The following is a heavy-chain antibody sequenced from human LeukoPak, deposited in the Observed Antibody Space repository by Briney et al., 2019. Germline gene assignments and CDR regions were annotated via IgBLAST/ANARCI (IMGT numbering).Heavy chain of an antibody. J-gene: IGHJ6*03. Sequence: SETLSLTCTVSGYSITSGYYCGWIRQAPGKGLEWIGNFYHSGSTYYNPSLKSRVTISIDTSKNQCSLKLSSMTAADTAMYYCARGEGYFNYYMDVWAKGPRSPSP. CDR3: ARGEGYFNYYMDV. V-gene: IGHV4-38-2*02. D-gene: IGHD1-26*01. CDR2: FYHSGST. CDR1: GYSITSGYY.